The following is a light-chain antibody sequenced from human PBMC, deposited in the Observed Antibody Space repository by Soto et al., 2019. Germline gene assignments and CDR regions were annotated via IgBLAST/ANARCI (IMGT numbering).Light chain of an antibody. CDR3: QQYDNWPPWT. CDR2: DAS. Sequence: DIVMTQSPATLSVSPGERATLSCRASQSVSSNLAWYQQKPGQAPRLLIYDASTRATGIPARFSGSGSGTEFTLTISSLQSEDSAVYYCQQYDNWPPWTFGQGTKVEIK. J-gene: IGKJ1*01. V-gene: IGKV3-15*01. CDR1: QSVSSN.